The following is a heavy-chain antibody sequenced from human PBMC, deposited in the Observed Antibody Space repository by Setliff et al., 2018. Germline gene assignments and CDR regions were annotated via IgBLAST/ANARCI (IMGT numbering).Heavy chain of an antibody. D-gene: IGHD3-3*01. V-gene: IGHV4-39*01. CDR2: IYYTGST. Sequence: PSETLSLTCTVSGGSISSSAHYWGWIRQPPGKGLGWIGSIYYTGSTYYNPSLKRRVTMSVDASTNQFSLKLYSVTAADTAVYDCRYWSGYYNNDYWGQGTLVTVSS. CDR3: RYWSGYYNNDY. J-gene: IGHJ4*02. CDR1: GGSISSSAHY.